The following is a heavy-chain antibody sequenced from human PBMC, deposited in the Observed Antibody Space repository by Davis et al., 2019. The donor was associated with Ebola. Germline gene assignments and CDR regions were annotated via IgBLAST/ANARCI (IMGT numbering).Heavy chain of an antibody. V-gene: IGHV5-51*01. CDR2: IYPGDSDT. Sequence: GESLKISCKGSGYSFTNYWIGWVRQMPGKGLEWMGIIYPGDSDTRYSPSFQGQVTIPADKSISTAYLQWSSLKASDTAIYYCARGTNGYNPGGYFDSWGQGTLVTVSS. D-gene: IGHD5-24*01. CDR1: GYSFTNYW. CDR3: ARGTNGYNPGGYFDS. J-gene: IGHJ4*02.